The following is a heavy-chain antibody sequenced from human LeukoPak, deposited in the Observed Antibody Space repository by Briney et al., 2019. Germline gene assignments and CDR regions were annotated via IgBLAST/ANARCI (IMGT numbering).Heavy chain of an antibody. Sequence: GGSLRLSCAASGFTFSGYEMNWVRQAPGKGLEWISYISNSGSTIYYADSVKGRFTISRDNSKNTLFVQMNSLRAEDTAVYYCAKDRRELDVFDIWGQGTMVTVSS. CDR1: GFTFSGYE. CDR2: ISNSGSTI. J-gene: IGHJ3*02. CDR3: AKDRRELDVFDI. V-gene: IGHV3-48*03.